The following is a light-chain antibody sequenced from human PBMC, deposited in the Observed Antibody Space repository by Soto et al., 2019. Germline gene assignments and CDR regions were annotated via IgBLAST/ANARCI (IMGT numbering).Light chain of an antibody. CDR3: SSYTSSSTPVV. Sequence: QSALTQPASVSGSPGQSITISCTGTSSDDGGYNYVSWYQQHPGKAPKLMIYDVSNRPSGVSNRFSGSKSGNTASLTISGLQDEDEADYYCSSYTSSSTPVVFGGGTKLTVL. J-gene: IGLJ2*01. V-gene: IGLV2-14*01. CDR2: DVS. CDR1: SSDDGGYNY.